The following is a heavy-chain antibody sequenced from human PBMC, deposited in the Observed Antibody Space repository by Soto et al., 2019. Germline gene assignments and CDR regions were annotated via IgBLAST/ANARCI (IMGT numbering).Heavy chain of an antibody. CDR3: TRDGS. Sequence: GGSLRHSCAASGFPISSFAMNWVRQTPDKGLEWLSYISDSGSTIHYADSVKGRFTISRDNAKNSLYLQMNSLRDDDTAVYYCTRDGSWRQGTLVTVSS. D-gene: IGHD5-12*01. J-gene: IGHJ5*02. CDR1: GFPISSFA. CDR2: ISDSGSTI. V-gene: IGHV3-48*02.